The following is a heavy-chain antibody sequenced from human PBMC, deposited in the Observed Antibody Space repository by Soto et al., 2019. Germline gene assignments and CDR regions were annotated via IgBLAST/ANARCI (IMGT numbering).Heavy chain of an antibody. CDR2: INSKTDGGTT. V-gene: IGHV3-15*01. CDR3: TTQSDSYYYGSGSYYNVDY. J-gene: IGHJ4*02. Sequence: GGSLRLSCAASGFTFSNAWMSWVRQAPGKGLEWVGRINSKTDGGTTDYAAPVKGRFTISRDDSKNTLYLQMNSLKTEDTAVYYCTTQSDSYYYGSGSYYNVDYWGQGTLVTVSS. CDR1: GFTFSNAW. D-gene: IGHD3-10*01.